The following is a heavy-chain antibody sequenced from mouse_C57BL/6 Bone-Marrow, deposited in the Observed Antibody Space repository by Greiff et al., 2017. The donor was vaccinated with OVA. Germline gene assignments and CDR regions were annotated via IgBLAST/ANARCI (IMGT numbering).Heavy chain of an antibody. D-gene: IGHD1-1*01. Sequence: VHLVESGAELMKPGASVKLSCKATGYTFTGYWIEWVKQRPGHGLEWIGEILPGSGSTNYNEKFKGKATFTADTSSNTAYMQLSSLTTEDSAIYYCARSPYYGSSWRFAYWGQGTLVTVSA. CDR2: ILPGSGST. J-gene: IGHJ3*01. V-gene: IGHV1-9*01. CDR3: ARSPYYGSSWRFAY. CDR1: GYTFTGYW.